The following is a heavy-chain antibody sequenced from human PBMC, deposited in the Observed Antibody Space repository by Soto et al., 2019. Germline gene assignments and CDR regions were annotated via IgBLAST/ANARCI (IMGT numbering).Heavy chain of an antibody. CDR1: GFTLRGYW. CDR2: SNSDGSST. D-gene: IGHD1-1*01. CDR3: AKDGRLGQFDY. J-gene: IGHJ4*02. V-gene: IGHV3-74*01. Sequence: EVQLVESGGGLVQPGGSLRLSCAASGFTLRGYWMHWVRQAPGKGLVWVSRSNSDGSSTSYADSVKGRFTISRDNAKNTLYLQMNSLRAEDTAVYYCAKDGRLGQFDYWGQGTLVTASS.